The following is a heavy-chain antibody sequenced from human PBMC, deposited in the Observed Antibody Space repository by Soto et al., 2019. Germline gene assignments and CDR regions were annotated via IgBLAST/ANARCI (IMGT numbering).Heavy chain of an antibody. CDR3: TTDAFAEGPSY. V-gene: IGHV3-15*01. Sequence: PGGSLRLSCAASGFTFSDAWMNWVRQAPGKGLEWVGRSLSRTDGGTIDYAAPVKGRFTISRDDSKNTLYLQMDSLKTEDTAVYYCTTDAFAEGPSYWGQGTLVTVSS. D-gene: IGHD3-3*02. CDR2: SLSRTDGGTI. CDR1: GFTFSDAW. J-gene: IGHJ4*02.